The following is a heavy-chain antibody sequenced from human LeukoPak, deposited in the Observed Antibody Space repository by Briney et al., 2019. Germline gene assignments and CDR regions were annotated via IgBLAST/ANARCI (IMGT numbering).Heavy chain of an antibody. D-gene: IGHD3-22*01. V-gene: IGHV1-24*01. J-gene: IGHJ4*02. CDR3: ATVPGDSSGYYYFDY. CDR1: GYTLTELS. Sequence: GASVKVSCKVSGYTLTELSMHWVRQAPGKGLEWMGGFDPEDGETIYAQKFQGRVTMTEDTSTDTAYMELSSLRSEDTAVYYCATVPGDSSGYYYFDYWGQGTLVTASS. CDR2: FDPEDGET.